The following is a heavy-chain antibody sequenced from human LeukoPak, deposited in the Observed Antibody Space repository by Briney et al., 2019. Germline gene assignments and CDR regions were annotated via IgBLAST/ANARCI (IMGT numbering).Heavy chain of an antibody. Sequence: ASVKVSCKASGGTFSSYAISWVRQAPGQGLEWMGGIIPIFGTANYAQKFQGRVTITADESTSTAYMELSSLRSEDTAVYYCAREVGGDYYDSSGYSFDYWGQGTLVTVSS. CDR1: GGTFSSYA. J-gene: IGHJ4*02. D-gene: IGHD3-22*01. CDR3: AREVGGDYYDSSGYSFDY. CDR2: IIPIFGTA. V-gene: IGHV1-69*01.